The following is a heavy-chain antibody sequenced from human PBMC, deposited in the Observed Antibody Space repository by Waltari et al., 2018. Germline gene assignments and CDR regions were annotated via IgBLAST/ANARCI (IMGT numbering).Heavy chain of an antibody. CDR1: GGTFSSYA. D-gene: IGHD2-15*01. CDR3: ARESTTQLSYAFDI. V-gene: IGHV1-69*08. CDR2: SIPIVGTA. Sequence: QVQLVQSGAEVKKPGSSVKVSCKASGGTFSSYAISWVRQAPGLGIEWMGWSIPIVGTATYAQILLRRVTIAADKYTSTAYMELSSLRSEDTAVYYCARESTTQLSYAFDIWGQGTMVTVSS. J-gene: IGHJ3*02.